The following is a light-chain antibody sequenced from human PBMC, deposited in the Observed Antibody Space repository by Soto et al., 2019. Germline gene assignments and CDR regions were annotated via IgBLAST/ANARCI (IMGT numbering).Light chain of an antibody. CDR3: QQYNSYSWT. J-gene: IGKJ1*01. CDR2: DTS. CDR1: QDISRF. V-gene: IGKV1-17*03. Sequence: DVQMTQSPSAMSASVGDRVTITCRASQDISRFVAWFQQKPGKAPERLIYDTSSLESGVPSRFSGSGSGTEFTLTISSLQPDDFATYYCQQYNSYSWTFGQGTKVEIK.